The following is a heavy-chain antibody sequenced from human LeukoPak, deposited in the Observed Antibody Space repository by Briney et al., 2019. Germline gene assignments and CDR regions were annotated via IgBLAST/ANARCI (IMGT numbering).Heavy chain of an antibody. V-gene: IGHV1-18*01. Sequence: ASVKVSCKASGYTFTSYGISWVRQAPGQGPEWMGWISAYNGNTNYAQKLQGRVTMTTDTSTSTAYMELRSLRSDDTAVYYCARSEVDTAMAGLTDYWGQGTLVTVSS. CDR3: ARSEVDTAMAGLTDY. CDR2: ISAYNGNT. CDR1: GYTFTSYG. D-gene: IGHD5-18*01. J-gene: IGHJ4*02.